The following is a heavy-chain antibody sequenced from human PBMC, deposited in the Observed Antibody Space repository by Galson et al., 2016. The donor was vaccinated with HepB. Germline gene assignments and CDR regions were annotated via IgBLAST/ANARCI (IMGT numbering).Heavy chain of an antibody. V-gene: IGHV3-7*05. D-gene: IGHD3-10*01. CDR2: IKQDGSEE. Sequence: SLRLSCAASGFTLSSYWMSWVRQAPEKGLEWVANIKQDGSEEYYVDSVKGRFTISRDNAKNSLYLQMNSLRAEDTAVYYCARRRGSGSHDYWGQGTLVTVSS. CDR3: ARRRGSGSHDY. CDR1: GFTLSSYW. J-gene: IGHJ4*02.